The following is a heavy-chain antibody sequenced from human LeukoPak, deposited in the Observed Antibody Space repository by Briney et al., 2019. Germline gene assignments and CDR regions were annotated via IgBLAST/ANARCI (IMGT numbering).Heavy chain of an antibody. Sequence: SQTLSLTCAISGDSVSSNSAAWNWIRQSPSRGLEWLGRTYYRSKWYNDYAVSVKSRITINPDTSKNQFSLQLNSVTPEDTAVYCCARDFKPPLNWDDRIYYYYGMDVWGQGTTVTVSS. CDR3: ARDFKPPLNWDDRIYYYYGMDV. D-gene: IGHD1-1*01. J-gene: IGHJ6*02. CDR2: TYYRSKWYN. V-gene: IGHV6-1*01. CDR1: GDSVSSNSAA.